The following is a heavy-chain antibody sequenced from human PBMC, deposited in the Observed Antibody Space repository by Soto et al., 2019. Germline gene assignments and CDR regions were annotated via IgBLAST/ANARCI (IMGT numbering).Heavy chain of an antibody. Sequence: SLRLSCAASGFTFDDYAMHWVRQAPGKGLEWVSSISWNGGTIGYADSVKGRFTISRDNAKNSLYLQMNSLRVEDTALYYCAKDKGLAAAGFLDYWGQGTLVTVSS. V-gene: IGHV3-9*01. CDR3: AKDKGLAAAGFLDY. D-gene: IGHD6-13*01. J-gene: IGHJ4*02. CDR1: GFTFDDYA. CDR2: ISWNGGTI.